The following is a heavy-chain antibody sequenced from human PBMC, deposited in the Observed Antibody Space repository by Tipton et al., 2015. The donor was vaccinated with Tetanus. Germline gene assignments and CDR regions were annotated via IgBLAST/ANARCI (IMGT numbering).Heavy chain of an antibody. CDR2: VAYDGNNK. D-gene: IGHD3-10*01. CDR3: ARDGFYYGSGSYYRAF. J-gene: IGHJ4*02. CDR1: GLSFSGYG. V-gene: IGHV3-30-3*01. Sequence: RSLRLSCATSGLSFSGYGLHWLRQAPGKGLEWAALVAYDGNNKYYADSVKGRFTISRDNSKDTLYLQMNSLRPEDTAVYYCARDGFYYGSGSYYRAFWGQGTQVTVSS.